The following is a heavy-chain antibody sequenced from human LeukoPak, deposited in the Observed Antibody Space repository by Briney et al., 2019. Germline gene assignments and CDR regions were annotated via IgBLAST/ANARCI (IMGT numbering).Heavy chain of an antibody. CDR3: ATDVRSSPLGF. CDR1: GFTVTNDY. D-gene: IGHD6-19*01. CDR2: IYSGAST. J-gene: IGHJ4*01. V-gene: IGHV3-66*01. Sequence: PGGSLRLSCAVSGFTVTNDYMNWVRQAPGKGLEWVSIIYSGASTYYADSVKGRFTISRDSSNNTLFLQMTNLRAEDSGLYYCATDVRSSPLGFWGHGTLVTVSS.